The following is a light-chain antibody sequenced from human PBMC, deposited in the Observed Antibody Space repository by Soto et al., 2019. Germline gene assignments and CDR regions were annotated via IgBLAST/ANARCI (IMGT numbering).Light chain of an antibody. CDR3: QQYGSSLIT. J-gene: IGKJ5*01. V-gene: IGKV3-20*01. CDR2: GAF. Sequence: EIVLSQSPDALSLSPGERATLSCRASQSVSSNLAWYQQKPGQAPSLLIYGAFTRATGIPARFSGTGSGTDFTLSISRLEPEDFAVYYCQQYGSSLITFGQGTRLEIK. CDR1: QSVSSN.